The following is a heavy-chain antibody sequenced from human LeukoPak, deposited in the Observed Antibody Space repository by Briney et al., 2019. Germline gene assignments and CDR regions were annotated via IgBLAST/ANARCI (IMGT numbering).Heavy chain of an antibody. CDR3: ASPARRITVFGVPFDY. CDR2: ITYDGKNQ. CDR1: DLTFRSYA. V-gene: IGHV3-30*03. J-gene: IGHJ4*02. Sequence: GGSLRLSCVVSDLTFRSYAMHWVRQAPEKGLEWVATITYDGKNQYHSDSVKGRFTISRDNSNKTLYLQMNTLRIEDTSVYFCASPARRITVFGVPFDYWGQGALVIVSS. D-gene: IGHD3-10*02.